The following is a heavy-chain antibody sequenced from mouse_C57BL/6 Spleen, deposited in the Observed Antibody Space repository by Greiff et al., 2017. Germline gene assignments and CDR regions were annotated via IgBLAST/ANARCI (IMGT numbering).Heavy chain of an antibody. V-gene: IGHV5-17*01. D-gene: IGHD2-2*01. CDR1: GFTISDYG. Sequence: EVQLVESGGGLVKPGGSLKLSCAASGFTISDYGMHWVRQAPEKGLEWVAYISSGSSTIYYADTVKGRFTISRDNAKNTLFLQMTSLRSEDTAMYYCARRPGGYDVGDYFDYWGQGTTLTVSS. CDR3: ARRPGGYDVGDYFDY. J-gene: IGHJ2*01. CDR2: ISSGSSTI.